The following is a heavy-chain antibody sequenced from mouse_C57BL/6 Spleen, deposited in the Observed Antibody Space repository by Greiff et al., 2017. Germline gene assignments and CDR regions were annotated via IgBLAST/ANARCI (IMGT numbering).Heavy chain of an antibody. V-gene: IGHV14-4*01. D-gene: IGHD2-3*01. J-gene: IGHJ3*01. CDR3: TTLYDGYYALAY. CDR1: GFNIKDDY. CDR2: IDPENGDT. Sequence: VQLKESGAELVRPGASVKLSCTASGFNIKDDYMHWVKQRPEQGLEWIGWIDPENGDTEYASKFQGKATITADTSSNTAYLQLSSLTSEDTAVYYCTTLYDGYYALAYWGQGTLVTVSA.